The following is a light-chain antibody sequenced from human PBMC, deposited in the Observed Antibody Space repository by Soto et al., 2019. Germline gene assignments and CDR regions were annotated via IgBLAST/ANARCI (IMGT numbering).Light chain of an antibody. CDR2: EGS. CDR3: CLYAVTFYV. V-gene: IGLV2-23*01. CDR1: SSDVGSYNL. J-gene: IGLJ1*01. Sequence: QSALTQPASVSGSPGQSITISCTGTSSDVGSYNLVSWYQQHPGKAPKLMIYEGSKRPSGVSNRFSGSKSGNTASLTISGLQAEDEADYYCCLYAVTFYVFGTGTKVTV.